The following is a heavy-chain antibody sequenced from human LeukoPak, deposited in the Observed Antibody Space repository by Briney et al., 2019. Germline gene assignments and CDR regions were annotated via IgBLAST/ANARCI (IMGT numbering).Heavy chain of an antibody. CDR3: ARRLGGTSTGFDY. CDR1: GGSISSYY. V-gene: IGHV4-59*08. D-gene: IGHD2-2*01. J-gene: IGHJ4*02. Sequence: PSGTLSLTCTVSGGSISSYYWSWIRQPPGKGLEWIGSIHYSGSTTYNPSLKSRVTISVDTSKNQFSLKLSSVTAADTAVYYCARRLGGTSTGFDYWGQGTLVTVSS. CDR2: IHYSGST.